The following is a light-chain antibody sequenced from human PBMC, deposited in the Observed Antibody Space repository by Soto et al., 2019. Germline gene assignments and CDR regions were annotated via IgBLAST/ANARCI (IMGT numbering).Light chain of an antibody. Sequence: QSALTQPASVSGSPGQSITISCTGTSSDVGGYNFVSWYQQQPGKAPKLMVYEVTNRPSGVSGRFSGSKSGNTAFLTISGHPDEDAADYYCSSPASSITGMFGGGTKLTVL. CDR3: SSPASSITGM. CDR2: EVT. V-gene: IGLV2-14*03. J-gene: IGLJ3*02. CDR1: SSDVGGYNF.